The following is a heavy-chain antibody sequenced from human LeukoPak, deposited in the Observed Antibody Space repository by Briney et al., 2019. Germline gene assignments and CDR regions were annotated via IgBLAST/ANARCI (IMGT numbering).Heavy chain of an antibody. D-gene: IGHD2-2*01. CDR2: INPNSGGT. CDR3: ARDSRSVVVPAAMPAN. J-gene: IGHJ4*02. CDR1: GYTFTGYY. Sequence: WASVKVSCKASGYTFTGYYMHWVRRAPGQGLEWMGWINPNSGGTNYAQKFQGRVTMTRDTSISTAYMELSRLRSDDTAVYYCARDSRSVVVPAAMPANWGQGTLVTVSS. V-gene: IGHV1-2*02.